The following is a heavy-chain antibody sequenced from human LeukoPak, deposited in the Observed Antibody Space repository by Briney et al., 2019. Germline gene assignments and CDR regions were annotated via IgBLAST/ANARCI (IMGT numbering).Heavy chain of an antibody. V-gene: IGHV3-73*01. CDR2: IRSKANSYAT. CDR3: TRQHDSSGTQTKNYYYYYMDV. CDR1: GFTFSGSA. D-gene: IGHD3-22*01. J-gene: IGHJ6*03. Sequence: GGSLRLSCAASGFTFSGSAMHWVRQASGKGLEWVGRIRSKANSYATAYAASVKGRFTISRDDSKNTAYLQMNSLKTEDTAVYYCTRQHDSSGTQTKNYYYYYMDVWGKGTTVTVSS.